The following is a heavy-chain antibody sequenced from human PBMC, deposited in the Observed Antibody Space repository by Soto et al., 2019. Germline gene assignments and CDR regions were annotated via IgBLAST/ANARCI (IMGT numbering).Heavy chain of an antibody. V-gene: IGHV1-18*04. CDR2: ISAYNGNT. CDR3: IWSVVPAAIPYGMDV. Sequence: GASVKVSCKASGYTFTSYGISWVRQAPGQGLEWMGWISAYNGNTNYAQKLQGRVTMTTDTSTSTAYMELRSLRSDDTAVYYCIWSVVPAAIPYGMDVWGQGTTVTVSS. D-gene: IGHD2-2*02. J-gene: IGHJ6*02. CDR1: GYTFTSYG.